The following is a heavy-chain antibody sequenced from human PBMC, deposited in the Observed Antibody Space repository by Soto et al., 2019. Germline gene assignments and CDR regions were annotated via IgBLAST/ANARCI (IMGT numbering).Heavy chain of an antibody. CDR1: GGSFSGYY. J-gene: IGHJ4*02. CDR3: ARKTYDFWSGYHSGDFDY. Sequence: SETLSLTCAVYGGSFSGYYWSWIRQPPRKGLEWIGYIYYSGSTYYNPSLKSRVTISVDTSKNQFSLKLSSVTAADTAVYYCARKTYDFWSGYHSGDFDYWGQGTLVTVSS. D-gene: IGHD3-3*01. CDR2: IYYSGST. V-gene: IGHV4-34*01.